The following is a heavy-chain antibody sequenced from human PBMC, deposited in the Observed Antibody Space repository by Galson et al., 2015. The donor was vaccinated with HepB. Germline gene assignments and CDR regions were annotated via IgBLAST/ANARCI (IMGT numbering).Heavy chain of an antibody. CDR1: GGSISSYY. CDR3: ARAGGEYDSSGYYYVNDAFDI. CDR2: IYYSGST. Sequence: TLSLTCPVSGGSISSYYWSWIRQPPGKGLEWIGYIYYSGSTNYNPSLKSRVTISVDTSKNQFSLKLSSVTAADTAVYYCARAGGEYDSSGYYYVNDAFDIWGQGTMVTVSS. J-gene: IGHJ3*02. V-gene: IGHV4-59*01. D-gene: IGHD3-22*01.